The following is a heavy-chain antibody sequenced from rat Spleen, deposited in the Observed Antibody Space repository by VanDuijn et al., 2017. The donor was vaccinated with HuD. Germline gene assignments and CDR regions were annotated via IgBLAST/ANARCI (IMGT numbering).Heavy chain of an antibody. CDR2: MRYNGDT. V-gene: IGHV2-63*01. D-gene: IGHD1-2*01. CDR1: GLSLTSYN. Sequence: QVQLKESGPGLVQPSQTLSLTCTVSGLSLTSYNVHWVRQPPGKGLEWMGRMRYNGDTSYNSALKSRLSISRDTSKNQVFLKMNRLQTDDTGTYYCTRGHGSYALWYFDFWGPGTMVTVSS. CDR3: TRGHGSYALWYFDF. J-gene: IGHJ1*01.